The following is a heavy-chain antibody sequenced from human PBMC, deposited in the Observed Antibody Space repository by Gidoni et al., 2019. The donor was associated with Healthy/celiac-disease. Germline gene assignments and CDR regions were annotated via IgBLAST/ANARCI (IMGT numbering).Heavy chain of an antibody. J-gene: IGHJ4*02. CDR2: IYYSGST. Sequence: QLHLQDAGPGLVKPSETLSLTCTVSGAPISISSNYWGWVRQPPGKGLEWIGSIYYSGSTYYNPSLMSRVTISVDTSKNQFSLKLSSVTAADTAVYYCASLTTYDYDYIWGSLYYFDYWGQGTLVTVSS. CDR1: GAPISISSNY. D-gene: IGHD3-16*01. CDR3: ASLTTYDYDYIWGSLYYFDY. V-gene: IGHV4-39*01.